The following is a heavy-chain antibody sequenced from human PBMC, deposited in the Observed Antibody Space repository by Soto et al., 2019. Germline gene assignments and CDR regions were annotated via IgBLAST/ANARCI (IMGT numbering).Heavy chain of an antibody. CDR3: ARPGYGDYSGYDAFDI. CDR1: GGSISSGGYY. J-gene: IGHJ3*02. CDR2: IYYSGST. D-gene: IGHD4-17*01. Sequence: SETLSLTCTVSGGSISSGGYYWSWIRQHPGKGLEWIGSIYYSGSTYYNPSLKSRVTISVDTSKNQFSLKLSSVTAADTAVYYCARPGYGDYSGYDAFDIWGQGTMVTVSS. V-gene: IGHV4-39*01.